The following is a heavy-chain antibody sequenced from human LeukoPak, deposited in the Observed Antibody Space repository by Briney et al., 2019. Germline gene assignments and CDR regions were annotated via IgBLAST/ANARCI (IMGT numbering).Heavy chain of an antibody. Sequence: GGSLRLSCAASRFTVSSNYMSWVRQAPGKGLEWGSVIYSGGSTYYADSVKGRFTISRDNSKNTLYLQMNSLRAEDTAVYYCAREGDGSRYYFDYWGQGILVTVSS. CDR2: IYSGGST. D-gene: IGHD2-21*01. CDR3: AREGDGSRYYFDY. V-gene: IGHV3-53*01. J-gene: IGHJ4*02. CDR1: RFTVSSNY.